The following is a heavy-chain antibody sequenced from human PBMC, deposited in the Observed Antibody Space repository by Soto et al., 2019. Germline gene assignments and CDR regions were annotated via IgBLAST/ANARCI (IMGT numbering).Heavy chain of an antibody. CDR3: ARESEDLTSNFDY. J-gene: IGHJ4*02. V-gene: IGHV3-21*06. Sequence: GGSLGLSCAASGFTFTRYSMNWVRQAPGKGLEWVSSISSTTNYIYYGDSMKGRFTISRDNAKNSLYLEMNSLRAEDTAVYYCARESEDLTSNFDYWGQGTLVPVSS. CDR1: GFTFTRYS. CDR2: ISSTTNYI.